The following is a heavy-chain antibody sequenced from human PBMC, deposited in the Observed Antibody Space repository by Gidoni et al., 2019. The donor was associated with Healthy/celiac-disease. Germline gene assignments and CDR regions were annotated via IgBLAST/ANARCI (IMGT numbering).Heavy chain of an antibody. CDR1: GGSISSSSYY. V-gene: IGHV4-39*01. CDR3: ARGGYCSSTSCYTGFDYYYYGMDV. J-gene: IGHJ6*02. D-gene: IGHD2-2*02. Sequence: QLQLQESGPGLMKPSETLSLTCTVSGGSISSSSYYWGWIRPPPGKGLEWIGSIYYSGSTYYNPSLKSRVTISVDTSKNQFSLKLSSVTAADTAVYYCARGGYCSSTSCYTGFDYYYYGMDVWGQGTTVTVSS. CDR2: IYYSGST.